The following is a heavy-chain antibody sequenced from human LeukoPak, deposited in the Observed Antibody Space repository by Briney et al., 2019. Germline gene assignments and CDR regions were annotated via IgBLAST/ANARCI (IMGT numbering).Heavy chain of an antibody. V-gene: IGHV1-69*05. D-gene: IGHD6-13*01. J-gene: IGHJ4*02. Sequence: VASVKVSCKASGGAFSSYAISWVRQAPGQGLEWMGGIIPIFGTANYAQKFLGRVTITTDESTSTAYMELSSLRSEDTAVYYCASGYSSSFAVTFDYWGQGTLVTVSS. CDR3: ASGYSSSFAVTFDY. CDR1: GGAFSSYA. CDR2: IIPIFGTA.